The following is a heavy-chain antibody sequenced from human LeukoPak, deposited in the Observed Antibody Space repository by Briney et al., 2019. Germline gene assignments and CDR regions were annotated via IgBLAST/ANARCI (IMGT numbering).Heavy chain of an antibody. D-gene: IGHD4-17*01. J-gene: IGHJ5*02. CDR3: ARRADPGDYWFDP. V-gene: IGHV4-59*01. CDR2: IYSSGST. CDR1: GGSISSYY. Sequence: SETLSLTCTVSGGSISSYYWTWIRQPPEKGLEWIGCIYSSGSTSYNPSLKSRVTLSVDTSKNQFSLKLTSVTAADSAIYYCARRADPGDYWFDPWGQGTLVTVSS.